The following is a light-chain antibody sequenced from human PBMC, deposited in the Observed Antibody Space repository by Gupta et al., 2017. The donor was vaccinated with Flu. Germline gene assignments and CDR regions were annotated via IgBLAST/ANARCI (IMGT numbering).Light chain of an antibody. V-gene: IGLV3-21*02. CDR1: NLGSKS. CDR3: QAWDASSDHYV. CDR2: GVN. J-gene: IGLJ1*01. Sequence: SYVLTQPPSVSVAPGQTARITCGGNNLGSKSVHWYQQRPGQAPLLVVYGVNDRPSGIPERFSGSDSGNTATLTISRVEAGDEADYYCQAWDASSDHYVFGTGTKVTVL.